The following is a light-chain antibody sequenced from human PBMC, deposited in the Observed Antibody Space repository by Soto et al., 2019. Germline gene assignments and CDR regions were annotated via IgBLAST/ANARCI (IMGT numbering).Light chain of an antibody. Sequence: VLTQSPDTLSLSPGERATLSCRASQDVGKFLVWYHQKPGLSPSLVIYEASKRATDIPDRFSGSGSGTASALTINRLEPEDVGLYYCQQRNSWPLTFGGGTKVELK. CDR2: EAS. CDR3: QQRNSWPLT. CDR1: QDVGKF. J-gene: IGKJ4*01. V-gene: IGKV3-11*01.